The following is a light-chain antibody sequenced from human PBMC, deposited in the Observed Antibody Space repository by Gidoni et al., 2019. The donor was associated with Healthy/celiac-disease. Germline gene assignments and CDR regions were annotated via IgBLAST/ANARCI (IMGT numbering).Light chain of an antibody. Sequence: ETVWTHSPGTLSLSPGERATLSCRASQSVSSSYLAWYQQKPGQAPRLLIYGASSRATGIPDRFSDSGSGTDFALTISRLEPGDFTVYYCQQYGSSPQTFGQETKVEIK. CDR1: QSVSSSY. J-gene: IGKJ1*01. CDR3: QQYGSSPQT. CDR2: GAS. V-gene: IGKV3-20*01.